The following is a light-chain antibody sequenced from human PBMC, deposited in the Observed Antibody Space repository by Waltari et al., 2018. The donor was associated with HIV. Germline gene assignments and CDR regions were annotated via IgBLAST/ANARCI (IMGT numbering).Light chain of an antibody. CDR3: AAWDDGVNGWV. V-gene: IGLV1-44*01. CDR2: SNN. CDR1: SSNIAANT. Sequence: QSVLTQSPSASGTPGQRVTISCSGSSSNIAANTVSWYQQFSGTAPKLLLHSNNQRPPGVTDRFAGTKSGTAASLAISGLQSEDEADYYCAAWDDGVNGWVFGGGTKLTVL. J-gene: IGLJ3*02.